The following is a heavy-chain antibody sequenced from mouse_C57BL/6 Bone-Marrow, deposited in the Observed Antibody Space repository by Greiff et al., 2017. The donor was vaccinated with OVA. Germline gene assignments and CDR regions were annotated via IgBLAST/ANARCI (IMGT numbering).Heavy chain of an antibody. D-gene: IGHD4-1*01. CDR3: ARKLGRGYVDV. Sequence: VQLQQSGPELVKPGASVKISCKASGYAFSSSWMNWVKQRPGKGLEWIGRIYPGDGDTNYNGKFKGKATLTADKSSSTAYMQLSSLTSEDSAVYFCARKLGRGYVDVWGTGTTVTVSS. V-gene: IGHV1-82*01. CDR2: IYPGDGDT. CDR1: GYAFSSSW. J-gene: IGHJ1*03.